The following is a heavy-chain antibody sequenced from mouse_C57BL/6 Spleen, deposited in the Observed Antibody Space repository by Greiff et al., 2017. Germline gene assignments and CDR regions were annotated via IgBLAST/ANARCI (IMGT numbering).Heavy chain of an antibody. CDR2: LYWDDDK. D-gene: IGHD4-1*01. V-gene: IGHV8-12*01. CDR3: ARALWDAYWYFDV. CDR1: GFSLSTSGMG. Sequence: VPLKESGPGILQSSQTLSLTCSFSGFSLSTSGMGVSWIRQPSGKGLEWLAHLYWDDDKRYNPSLKSRLTISKDTSRNQAFLTFTSVDTAATATYDCARALWDAYWYFDVWGTGTTVTVSS. J-gene: IGHJ1*03.